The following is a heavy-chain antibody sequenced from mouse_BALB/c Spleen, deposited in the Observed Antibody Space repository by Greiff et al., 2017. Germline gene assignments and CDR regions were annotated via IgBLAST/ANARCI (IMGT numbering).Heavy chain of an antibody. Sequence: QVQLKESGAELARPGASVKLSCKASGYTFTSYWMQWVKQRPGQGLEWIGAIYPGDGDTRYTQKFKGKATLTADKSSSTAYMQLSSPTSEDSAVYYCARVTTVVVYYAMDYWGQGTSVTVSS. D-gene: IGHD1-1*01. CDR1: GYTFTSYW. CDR2: IYPGDGDT. CDR3: ARVTTVVVYYAMDY. V-gene: IGHV1-87*01. J-gene: IGHJ4*01.